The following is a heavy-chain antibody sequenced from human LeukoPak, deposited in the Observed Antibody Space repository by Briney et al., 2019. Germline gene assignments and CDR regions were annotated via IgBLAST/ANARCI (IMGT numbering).Heavy chain of an antibody. Sequence: GGSLRLSCAASGFTFSSYGMHWVRQAPGKGLEWVAVISYDGSNKYYADSVKGRFTISRDNSKNTLYLQMNSLRAEDTAVYYCASHYGGNSGGAFDIWGQGTMVTVSS. D-gene: IGHD4-23*01. CDR2: ISYDGSNK. CDR3: ASHYGGNSGGAFDI. CDR1: GFTFSSYG. V-gene: IGHV3-30*03. J-gene: IGHJ3*02.